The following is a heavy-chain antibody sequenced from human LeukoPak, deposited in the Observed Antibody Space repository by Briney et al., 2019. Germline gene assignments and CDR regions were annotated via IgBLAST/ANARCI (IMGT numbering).Heavy chain of an antibody. Sequence: SETLSLTCAVYGGSFSGYYWSWIRQPPGKGLEWIGEINHSGSTNYNPSLKSRVTISVDTSKNQFSLKLSSVTAADTAVYYCARKGIAMVRGVITNQNYYYYYYMDVWGKGTTVTISS. CDR3: ARKGIAMVRGVITNQNYYYYYYMDV. V-gene: IGHV4-34*01. J-gene: IGHJ6*03. D-gene: IGHD3-10*01. CDR1: GGSFSGYY. CDR2: INHSGST.